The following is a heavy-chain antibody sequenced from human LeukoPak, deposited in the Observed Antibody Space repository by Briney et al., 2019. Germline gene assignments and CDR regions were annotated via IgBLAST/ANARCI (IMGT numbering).Heavy chain of an antibody. V-gene: IGHV5-51*01. CDR2: IYPGDSDT. CDR3: ARLPSVRGVDRYFDY. CDR1: GYSFTSYW. D-gene: IGHD3-10*01. Sequence: GGSLKISCKGFGYSFTSYWIGWVGQMPGKGLEWMGLIYPGDSDTRYSPSFQGQVTISVDKSISTAYLQLSSLKASDTAMYYCARLPSVRGVDRYFDYWGQGTLVTVSS. J-gene: IGHJ4*02.